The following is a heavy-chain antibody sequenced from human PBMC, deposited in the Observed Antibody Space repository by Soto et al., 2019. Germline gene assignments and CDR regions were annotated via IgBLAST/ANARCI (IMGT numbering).Heavy chain of an antibody. Sequence: SETLSLTCTVSGGSVSSGSYYWSWIRQPPGKGLEWIGYIYYSGSTNYNPSLKSRVTISVDTSKNQFSLKLSSVTAADTAVYYCAGVVFIPSNFDYWGQGTLVTVSS. CDR3: AGVVFIPSNFDY. CDR2: IYYSGST. D-gene: IGHD3-3*01. V-gene: IGHV4-61*01. CDR1: GGSVSSGSYY. J-gene: IGHJ4*02.